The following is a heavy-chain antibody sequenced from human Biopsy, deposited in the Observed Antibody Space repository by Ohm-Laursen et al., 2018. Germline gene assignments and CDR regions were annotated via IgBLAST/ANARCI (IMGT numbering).Heavy chain of an antibody. J-gene: IGHJ4*02. V-gene: IGHV4-39*01. CDR3: ARQEFATSPLDY. CDR2: ISYSGST. Sequence: TLSLTCTVTGGSISRSSYYWDWIRQPPGKGLEWIGSISYSGSTYYNPSLKSRVTISADGSKNQFSLNLTSVTAADTAMYYCARQEFATSPLDYWGQGSLVTVSS. D-gene: IGHD3-10*01. CDR1: GGSISRSSYY.